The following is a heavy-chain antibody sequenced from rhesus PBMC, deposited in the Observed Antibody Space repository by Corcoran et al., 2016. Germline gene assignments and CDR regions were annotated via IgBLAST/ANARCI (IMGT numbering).Heavy chain of an antibody. V-gene: IGHV4S12*01. J-gene: IGHJ6*01. D-gene: IGHD3-9*01. CDR2: IYSNSESN. Sequence: QVQLQESGPGVVKPSETLSLTCAVSGGTIRSGYYYWSWIRQPPGKGLEWIGGIYSNSESNNYNPALKSRVTISKDTSKNQFARKLSAGTATDTAVYYCARDRGLGYGLDSWGQGVGVTVSS. CDR3: ARDRGLGYGLDS. CDR1: GGTIRSGYYY.